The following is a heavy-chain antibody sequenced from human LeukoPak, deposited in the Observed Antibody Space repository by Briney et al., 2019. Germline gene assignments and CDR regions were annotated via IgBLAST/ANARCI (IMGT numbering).Heavy chain of an antibody. J-gene: IGHJ4*02. Sequence: GGSLRLSCAASGLIVSNSYMSSVRQAPGRGLEWVSVVYSGGSTYYAESVRGRSTICAASSKHIRYFQMNSLRAEDTAVYYCTRVAFRSSSYISGNDHWGQGTLVTVSS. CDR2: VYSGGST. CDR1: GLIVSNSY. CDR3: TRVAFRSSSYISGNDH. V-gene: IGHV3-53*01. D-gene: IGHD6-6*01.